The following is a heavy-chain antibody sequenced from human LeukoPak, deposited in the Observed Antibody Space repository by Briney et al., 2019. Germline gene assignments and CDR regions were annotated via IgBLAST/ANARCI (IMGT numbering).Heavy chain of an antibody. D-gene: IGHD3-3*01. Sequence: SVKVSCKASGFTFSSSAVQWVRQARGQRLEWIGWIVVGSGNTNYAQEFQERVTITRDMSTNTVYMELSSLKSEDTAVYYCAAAIRFLEWLFWFDPWGQGTLVTVSS. CDR3: AAAIRFLEWLFWFDP. CDR2: IVVGSGNT. CDR1: GFTFSSSA. J-gene: IGHJ5*02. V-gene: IGHV1-58*01.